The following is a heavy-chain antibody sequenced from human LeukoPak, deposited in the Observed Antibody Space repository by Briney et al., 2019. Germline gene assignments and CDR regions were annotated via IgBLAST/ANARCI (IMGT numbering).Heavy chain of an antibody. CDR1: GGSISSSSYY. CDR2: IYYSGST. V-gene: IGHV4-39*01. J-gene: IGHJ4*02. Sequence: SETLSLTCTVSGGSISSSSYYWGWIRQPPGKGLEWIGSIYYSGSTYYNPSLKSRVTISVDTSKNQFSLKLSSVTAADTAVYYCARHYGCTNSVCYTLFDYWGQGTLVTVSS. D-gene: IGHD2-8*01. CDR3: ARHYGCTNSVCYTLFDY.